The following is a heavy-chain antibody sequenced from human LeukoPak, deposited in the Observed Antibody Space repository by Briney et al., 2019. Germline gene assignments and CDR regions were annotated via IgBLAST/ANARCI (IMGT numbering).Heavy chain of an antibody. D-gene: IGHD3-3*01. V-gene: IGHV3-48*01. Sequence: PGGSLRLSCASSGFTFSTYGMHWVRQAPGKGLEWVSYISSSSSTIYYADSVKGRFTISRDNAKNSLYLQMNSLRAEDTAVYYCARDSSYYDFWSGGFDYWGQGTLVTVSS. CDR1: GFTFSTYG. J-gene: IGHJ4*02. CDR3: ARDSSYYDFWSGGFDY. CDR2: ISSSSSTI.